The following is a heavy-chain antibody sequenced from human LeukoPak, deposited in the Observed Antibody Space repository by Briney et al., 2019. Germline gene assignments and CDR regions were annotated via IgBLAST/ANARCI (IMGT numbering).Heavy chain of an antibody. V-gene: IGHV3-48*01. D-gene: IGHD3-10*01. Sequence: GGSLRLSCAASGFSFTLYGMHWVRQAPGKGLEWVSYISSSSSTIYYADSVKGRFTISRDNAKNSLYLQMNSLRAEDTAFYHCARDGRHYYGSGSYYLDWFDPWGQGTLVTVSS. CDR1: GFSFTLYG. CDR2: ISSSSSTI. J-gene: IGHJ5*02. CDR3: ARDGRHYYGSGSYYLDWFDP.